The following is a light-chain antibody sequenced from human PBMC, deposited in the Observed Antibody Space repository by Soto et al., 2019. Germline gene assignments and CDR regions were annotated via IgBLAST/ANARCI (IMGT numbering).Light chain of an antibody. CDR1: QSVGSD. CDR2: DAS. Sequence: EIVLTQSPVTLSLSRGVRATLSCRASQSVGSDLVWYQQKPGQPPRLLIYDASIRATGVPARFSGSGSGTDFTPTISSLEPDDLAVYYCQQRNNWPLTFGGGTKVDIK. V-gene: IGKV3-11*01. CDR3: QQRNNWPLT. J-gene: IGKJ4*01.